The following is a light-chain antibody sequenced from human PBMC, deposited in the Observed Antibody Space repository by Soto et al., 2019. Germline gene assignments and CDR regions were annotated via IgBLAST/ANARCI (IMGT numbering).Light chain of an antibody. CDR2: GAA. CDR3: QQDDSWPLT. Sequence: EVVMTQSPGPLSVSTGEGATLSCRASHSVDSNLAWYQQKPGQAPRLLMYGAATRPSGIPDRFSGSGSGTEFTLTISSLQSEDFAVYYCQQDDSWPLTFGGGTKVEIK. J-gene: IGKJ4*01. V-gene: IGKV3D-15*01. CDR1: HSVDSN.